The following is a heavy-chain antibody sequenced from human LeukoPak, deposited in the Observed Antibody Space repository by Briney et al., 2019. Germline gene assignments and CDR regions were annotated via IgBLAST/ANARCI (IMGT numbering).Heavy chain of an antibody. CDR2: IYYSGST. CDR3: ARNSGSYFLSWFDP. D-gene: IGHD1-26*01. Sequence: PSETLSLTCTVSGGSISSYYWSWIRQPPGKGLEWIGYIYYSGSTNYNPSLKSRVTISVDTSKNQFSLKLSSVTAADTAVYYCARNSGSYFLSWFDPWGQGTLVTVSS. J-gene: IGHJ5*02. CDR1: GGSISSYY. V-gene: IGHV4-59*08.